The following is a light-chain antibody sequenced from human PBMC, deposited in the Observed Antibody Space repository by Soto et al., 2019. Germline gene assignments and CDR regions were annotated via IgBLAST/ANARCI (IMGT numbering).Light chain of an antibody. V-gene: IGLV1-40*01. CDR2: GNS. Sequence: QLVLTQPPSVSGAPGQRVTISCTGSSSNIGAGYDVHWYQQLPGTAPKLLMYGNSNRPSGVPHRFSGSKSGTSASLAITGLQAEDEADYYCQSYDSSLSASVFGGGTKLTVL. CDR3: QSYDSSLSASV. CDR1: SSNIGAGYD. J-gene: IGLJ2*01.